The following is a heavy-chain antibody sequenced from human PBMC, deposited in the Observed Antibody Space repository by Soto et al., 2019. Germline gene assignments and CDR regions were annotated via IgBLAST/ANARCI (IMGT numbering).Heavy chain of an antibody. J-gene: IGHJ4*02. CDR1: GFTSSSSA. V-gene: IGHV3-23*04. CDR2: INGVDSVGTATT. Sequence: EVELVVSGGGLVQPGGSLTLSCAASGFTSSSSAMGWVRRAPGKGLEWVSSINGVDSVGTATTYYAESLKGRVTISKDHFKNTLYLHMNRLGTAYMAVYFCEKDGRAVPCYFDFGGQGALVPASS. CDR3: EKDGRAVPCYFDF. D-gene: IGHD6-19*01.